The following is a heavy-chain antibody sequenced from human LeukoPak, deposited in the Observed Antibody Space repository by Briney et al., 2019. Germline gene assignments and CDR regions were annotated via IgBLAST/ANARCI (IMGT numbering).Heavy chain of an antibody. J-gene: IGHJ5*02. Sequence: GASVKVSCKASGYTFTGYYMHWVRQAPGQGLERMGWINPNSGGTNYAQKFQGRVTMTRDTSISTAYMELSRLRYGDTAVYYCARDGTGNWFDPWGQGALVTVSS. CDR2: INPNSGGT. D-gene: IGHD7-27*01. V-gene: IGHV1-2*02. CDR3: ARDGTGNWFDP. CDR1: GYTFTGYY.